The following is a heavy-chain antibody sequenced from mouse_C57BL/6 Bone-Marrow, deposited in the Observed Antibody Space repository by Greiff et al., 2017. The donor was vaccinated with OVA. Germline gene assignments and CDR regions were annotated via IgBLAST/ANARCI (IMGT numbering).Heavy chain of an antibody. CDR3: ARVTTETAYYFDY. CDR2: ISYDGSN. CDR1: GYSITSGYY. V-gene: IGHV3-6*01. Sequence: EVQLVESGPGLVKPSQSLSLTCSVTGYSITSGYYWNWIRQFPGNKLEWMGYISYDGSNNYNPSLKNRISITRDTSKNQFFLKLNSVTTEDTATYYCARVTTETAYYFDYWGQGTTLTVSS. D-gene: IGHD2-2*01. J-gene: IGHJ2*01.